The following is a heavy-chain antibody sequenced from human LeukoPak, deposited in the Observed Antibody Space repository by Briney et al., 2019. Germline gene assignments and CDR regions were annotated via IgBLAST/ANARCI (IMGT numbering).Heavy chain of an antibody. V-gene: IGHV1-69*05. Sequence: SVKVSCKASGGTFSSHAISWVRQAPGQGLEWMGRIIPIFGTANYAQKFQGRVTITTDESTSTAYMELSSLRSEDTAVYYCARAPMVRGVIPDNYFDYWGQGTLVTVSS. CDR3: ARAPMVRGVIPDNYFDY. CDR2: IIPIFGTA. D-gene: IGHD3-10*01. CDR1: GGTFSSHA. J-gene: IGHJ4*02.